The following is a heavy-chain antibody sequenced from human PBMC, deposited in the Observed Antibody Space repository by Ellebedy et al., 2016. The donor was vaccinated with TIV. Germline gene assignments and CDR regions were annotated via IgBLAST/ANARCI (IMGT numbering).Heavy chain of an antibody. D-gene: IGHD1-26*01. Sequence: AASVKVSCKASGYTFANYAISWVRQAPGQGLEWVGWISAYDGNSHYAQRVQGRVTMTTDTSTNTAYMDLRSLRSDDTAVYYCARDSIDGACDNWGQGTLATVSS. CDR2: ISAYDGNS. J-gene: IGHJ4*02. CDR3: ARDSIDGACDN. V-gene: IGHV1-18*04. CDR1: GYTFANYA.